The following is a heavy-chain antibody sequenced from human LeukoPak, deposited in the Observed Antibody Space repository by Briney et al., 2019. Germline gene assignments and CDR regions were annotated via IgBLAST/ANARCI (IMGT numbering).Heavy chain of an antibody. V-gene: IGHV3-23*01. CDR3: AKVASGGSCYQSDY. Sequence: PGGSLRLSCVASGFTFSSYAMNWVRQAPGKGLEWVSVVSVSGDTAYFADSVKGRFTISRDNSKNTLYLQMNTLRADDTAIYYYAKVASGGSCYQSDYWGQGTLVTVSS. CDR1: GFTFSSYA. CDR2: VSVSGDTA. J-gene: IGHJ4*02. D-gene: IGHD2-15*01.